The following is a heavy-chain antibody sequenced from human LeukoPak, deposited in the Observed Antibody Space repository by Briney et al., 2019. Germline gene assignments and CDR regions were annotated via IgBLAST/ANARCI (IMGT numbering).Heavy chain of an antibody. Sequence: SETLSLTCTVSGGSTSSSSYYWGWIRQPPGKGLEWIGSIYYSGSTYYNPSLQSRVTISIETSKNQISLRLNSVTAADTAMYYCAKSGGYGLIDYWGQGTLVTVSS. CDR2: IYYSGST. V-gene: IGHV4-39*01. CDR3: AKSGGYGLIDY. CDR1: GGSTSSSSYY. J-gene: IGHJ4*02. D-gene: IGHD1-26*01.